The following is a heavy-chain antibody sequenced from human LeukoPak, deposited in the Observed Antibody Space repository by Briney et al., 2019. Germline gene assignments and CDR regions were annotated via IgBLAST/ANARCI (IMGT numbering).Heavy chain of an antibody. D-gene: IGHD3-16*01. CDR1: GGYISTSNYY. V-gene: IGHV4-39*01. CDR2: IYYSGST. J-gene: IGHJ4*02. CDR3: ARFFYYDASRLPF. Sequence: SETLSRTCTVSGGYISTSNYYWGWIRQSPGKGQEWIGNIYYSGSTYYNASLKSRVSLSIDTSMNQFSLKVNSLTVADTAVYYCARFFYYDASRLPFWGQGTLVAVPS.